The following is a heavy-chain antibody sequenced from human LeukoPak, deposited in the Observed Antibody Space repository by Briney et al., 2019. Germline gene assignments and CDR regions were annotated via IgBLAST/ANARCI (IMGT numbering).Heavy chain of an antibody. CDR2: IIPIFGTV. CDR1: GGTFSSYA. J-gene: IGHJ6*03. D-gene: IGHD3-3*01. CDR3: ARSLFRFLEWSYRSYYYYYMDV. Sequence: GASVKVPCKASGGTFSSYAISWVRQAPGQGLEWMGGIIPIFGTVNYAQKFQGRVTITADKSTSTAYMELSSLRSEDTAVYYCARSLFRFLEWSYRSYYYYYMDVWGKGTTVTVSS. V-gene: IGHV1-69*06.